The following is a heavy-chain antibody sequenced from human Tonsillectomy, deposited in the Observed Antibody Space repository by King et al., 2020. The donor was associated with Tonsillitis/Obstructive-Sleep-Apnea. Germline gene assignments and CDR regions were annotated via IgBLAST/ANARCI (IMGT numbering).Heavy chain of an antibody. Sequence: VQLVESGGGLVQPGGSLRLSCAASGFTVSSNYMSWVRQAPGKGLEWVSVIYSGGSTYYADSVKGRFTISRDNSKNTLYLQMNSLRAEDTAVYYCARDAYGDYYDYLGQGTLVTVSS. CDR3: ARDAYGDYYDY. D-gene: IGHD4-17*01. V-gene: IGHV3-66*01. CDR2: IYSGGST. CDR1: GFTVSSNY. J-gene: IGHJ4*02.